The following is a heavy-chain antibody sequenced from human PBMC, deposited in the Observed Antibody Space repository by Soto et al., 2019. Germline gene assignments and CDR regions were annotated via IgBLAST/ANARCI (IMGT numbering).Heavy chain of an antibody. Sequence: SETLSLTCTVSGGSISSGGYYWSWIRQHPGKGLEWIGYIYYSGSTYYNPSLKSRVTISVDTSKNQFSLKLSSVTAADTAVYYCARVRYCSSTSCYGYYSYYMDVWGKGTTVTVSS. CDR3: ARVRYCSSTSCYGYYSYYMDV. D-gene: IGHD2-2*01. V-gene: IGHV4-31*03. CDR1: GGSISSGGYY. CDR2: IYYSGST. J-gene: IGHJ6*03.